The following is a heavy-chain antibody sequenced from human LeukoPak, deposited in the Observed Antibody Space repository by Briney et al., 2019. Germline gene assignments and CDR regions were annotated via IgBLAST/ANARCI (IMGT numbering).Heavy chain of an antibody. V-gene: IGHV4-39*01. D-gene: IGHD5/OR15-5a*01. CDR1: GGSISTSSYF. CDR3: ASLHVLRRRAFDI. J-gene: IGHJ3*02. Sequence: SETLSLTCTVSGGSISTSSYFWGWIRQPPGKGLEWIGSIYYSGITFYNPSLKSRLTISVDTSKNQFSLKLSSVTAADTAVYYCASLHVLRRRAFDIWGQGTMVTVSS. CDR2: IYYSGIT.